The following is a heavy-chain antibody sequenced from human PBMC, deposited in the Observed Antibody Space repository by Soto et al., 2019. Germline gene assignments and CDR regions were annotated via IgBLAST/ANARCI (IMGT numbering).Heavy chain of an antibody. D-gene: IGHD4-17*01. CDR3: ARVTTDYDAFDI. CDR1: GFTFSSYW. CDR2: INSDGSST. Sequence: GGSLRLSCAASGFTFSSYWMHWVRQAPGKGLVWVSRINSDGSSTSYADSVKGRFTISRDNAKNTLYLQMNSLRAEDTAVYYCARVTTDYDAFDIWGQGTMVTVSS. V-gene: IGHV3-74*01. J-gene: IGHJ3*02.